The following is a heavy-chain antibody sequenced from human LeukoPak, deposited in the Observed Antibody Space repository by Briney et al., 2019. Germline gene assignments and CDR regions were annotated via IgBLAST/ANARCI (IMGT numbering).Heavy chain of an antibody. CDR2: ISAYNGNT. CDR1: GYTFSEYG. Sequence: ASVKVSCKAPGYTFSEYGVSWVRQAPGQGPEWMGWISAYNGNTKYAQKFQGRVTLTTDTSTNTAYMELTNLRSDDTAVYYCAREGLSIIIFYLDYWGQGTLVTVSS. D-gene: IGHD3-10*01. V-gene: IGHV1-18*01. J-gene: IGHJ4*02. CDR3: AREGLSIIIFYLDY.